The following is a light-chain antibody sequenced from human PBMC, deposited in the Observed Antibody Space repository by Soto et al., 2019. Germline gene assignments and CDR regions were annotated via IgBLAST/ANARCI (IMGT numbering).Light chain of an antibody. CDR2: DAS. CDR1: QSVGSN. Sequence: EIVLTHSPATLSVSPGERATLSCRASQSVGSNLAWYQQRPGQPPRLLIYDASTRATDIPARLSGGGSGTEFTLTISSLQSEDFAVSYCQQYNHWPYTFGQGTKLQIK. V-gene: IGKV3-15*01. J-gene: IGKJ2*01. CDR3: QQYNHWPYT.